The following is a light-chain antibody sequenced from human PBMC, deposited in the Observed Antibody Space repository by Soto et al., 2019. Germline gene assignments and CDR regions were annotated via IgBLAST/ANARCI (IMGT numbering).Light chain of an antibody. Sequence: EIVLTQSPGTLSLSPGERATLSCRASQSVSSSYLAWYQQKPGQAPRLLIYNTSSRATGIPDRFSGSGSGTDFTLTISRLELEDFAVYYCRKYGRYLLTFGGGTKVEIK. CDR2: NTS. CDR1: QSVSSSY. CDR3: RKYGRYLLT. V-gene: IGKV3-20*01. J-gene: IGKJ4*01.